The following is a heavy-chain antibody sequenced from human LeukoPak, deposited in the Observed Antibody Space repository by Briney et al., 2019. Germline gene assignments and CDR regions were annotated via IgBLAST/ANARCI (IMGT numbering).Heavy chain of an antibody. CDR1: GDSFSSNSAA. CDR3: ARDHWMHFDL. J-gene: IGHJ2*01. V-gene: IGHV6-1*01. D-gene: IGHD2-2*03. Sequence: SQTLSLTCALSGDSFSSNSAAWNWLRQSPSRGLEWLGRTYYRSKWYNDYAESVKSRITINPDTSKNQFSLQLNSVTPEDTAVYYCARDHWMHFDLWGRGTLVTVSS. CDR2: TYYRSKWYN.